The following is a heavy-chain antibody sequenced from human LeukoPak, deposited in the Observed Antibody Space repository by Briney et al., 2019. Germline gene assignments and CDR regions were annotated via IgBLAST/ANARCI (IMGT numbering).Heavy chain of an antibody. Sequence: SETLSLTCAVYGGSFSGYYWSWIRQPPGKGLEWIGEINHSGSTNYNPSLKSRVTISVDTSKNQFSLKLSSVTAADTAVYYCAKDKSSGWRTGVFDYWGQGTLVTVSS. CDR3: AKDKSSGWRTGVFDY. V-gene: IGHV4-34*01. CDR1: GGSFSGYY. D-gene: IGHD6-19*01. CDR2: INHSGST. J-gene: IGHJ4*02.